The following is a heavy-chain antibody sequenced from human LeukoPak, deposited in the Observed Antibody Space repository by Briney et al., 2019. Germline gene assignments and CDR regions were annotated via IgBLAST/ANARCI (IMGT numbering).Heavy chain of an antibody. J-gene: IGHJ6*02. CDR2: MNPNSGNT. CDR3: ARDYGDYGMDV. D-gene: IGHD4-17*01. Sequence: ASVKVSCKASGHTFTSYDINWVRQATGQGLEWMGWMNPNSGNTGYAQKFQGRVTMTRNTSISTAYMELSGLRSEDTAVYYCARDYGDYGMDVWGQGTTVTVSS. CDR1: GHTFTSYD. V-gene: IGHV1-8*01.